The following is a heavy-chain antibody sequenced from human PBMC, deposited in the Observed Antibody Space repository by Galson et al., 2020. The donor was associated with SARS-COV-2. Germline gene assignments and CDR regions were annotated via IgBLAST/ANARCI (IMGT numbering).Heavy chain of an antibody. V-gene: IGHV1-18*01. CDR3: TRGGGYSTSSLGDAFDI. Sequence: ASVKVSCKASGYNFIRYGISWVRQAPGQGLEWMGWISPYNGDTNYAQNLQGRVTMTTDTSTTTAYMELRSLRSDDTAVYYCTRGGGYSTSSLGDAFDIWGQGTMVTVSS. J-gene: IGHJ3*02. CDR2: ISPYNGDT. D-gene: IGHD6-6*01. CDR1: GYNFIRYG.